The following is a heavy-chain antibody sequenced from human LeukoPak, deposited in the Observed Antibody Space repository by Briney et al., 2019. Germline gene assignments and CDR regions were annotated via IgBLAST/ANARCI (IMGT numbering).Heavy chain of an antibody. V-gene: IGHV4-34*01. CDR2: INHSGST. Sequence: SETLSLTCAVYGGSFSGYYWSWIRQPPGKGLEWIGEINHSGSTNYNPSLKSRVTISVDTSKNQFSLKLSSVSAADTAVYYCARLDSGSYGYWGQGTLVTVSS. J-gene: IGHJ4*02. CDR3: ARLDSGSYGY. CDR1: GGSFSGYY. D-gene: IGHD1-26*01.